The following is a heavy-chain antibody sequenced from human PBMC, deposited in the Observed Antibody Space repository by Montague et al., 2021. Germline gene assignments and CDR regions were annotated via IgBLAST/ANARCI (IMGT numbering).Heavy chain of an antibody. CDR2: ISPSGDT. Sequence: SLRLSCAASGFTFGGYSMAWVRQAPGRGLEWVSFISPSGDTFYAESVKGRFIVPRDNSNNALYLHLNSLRGEDSAIYYCVKTSSGTYDSWGPGTLVTVSS. J-gene: IGHJ5*01. V-gene: IGHV3-23*01. CDR1: GFTFGGYS. D-gene: IGHD1-26*01. CDR3: VKTSSGTYDS.